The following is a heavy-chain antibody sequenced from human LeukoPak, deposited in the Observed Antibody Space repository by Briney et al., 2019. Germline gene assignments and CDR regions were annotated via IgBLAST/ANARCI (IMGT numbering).Heavy chain of an antibody. V-gene: IGHV3-23*01. CDR1: GFTFGSYA. J-gene: IGHJ5*02. CDR3: AKSQPSAISWFDP. CDR2: VSGSGESI. D-gene: IGHD2-2*02. Sequence: GESLKISCAASGFTFGSYAMNWVRQAPGKGLEWVSAVSGSGESIYYADSVKGRFTISRDNSKNTLYLQMNSLRAEDTAVYYCAKSQPSAISWFDPWGQGTLVTVSS.